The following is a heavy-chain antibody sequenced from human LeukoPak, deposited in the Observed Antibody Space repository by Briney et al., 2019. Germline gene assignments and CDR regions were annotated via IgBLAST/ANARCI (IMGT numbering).Heavy chain of an antibody. J-gene: IGHJ4*02. CDR2: ISSSSSYI. CDR1: GFTFSSFS. D-gene: IGHD1-26*01. CDR3: ARDGWELLPDY. Sequence: GGSLRLSCAASGFTFSSFSMNWVRQAPGKGLEWVSSISSSSSYIYYADSVKGRFTISRDNAKNSLYLQMNSLRAEDTAVYYCARDGWELLPDYWGQGTLVTVSS. V-gene: IGHV3-21*01.